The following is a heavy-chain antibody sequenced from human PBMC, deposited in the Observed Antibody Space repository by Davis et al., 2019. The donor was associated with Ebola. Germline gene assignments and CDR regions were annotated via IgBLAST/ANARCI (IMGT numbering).Heavy chain of an antibody. CDR1: GFMFSSYA. Sequence: GGSLRLSCSVSGFMFSSYAMHWVRQAPGKGLEWVAVISYDGSNKYYADSVKGRFTISRDNSKNTLYLQMNSLRAEDTAVYYCARDPLGGNILSSYFDYWGQGTLVTVSS. CDR3: ARDPLGGNILSSYFDY. V-gene: IGHV3-30-3*01. D-gene: IGHD4-23*01. J-gene: IGHJ4*02. CDR2: ISYDGSNK.